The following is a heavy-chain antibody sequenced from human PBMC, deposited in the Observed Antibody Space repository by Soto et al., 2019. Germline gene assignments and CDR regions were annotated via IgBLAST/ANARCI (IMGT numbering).Heavy chain of an antibody. CDR3: ARGGSEFYYDNSGGHPFDD. CDR1: GFTVSNNY. Sequence: EVQLGESGGGLVQPGGSLRLSCAVSGFTVSNNYMSWVRQAPGKGLEWVSVIYSGGSTYYADSVKGRFTISRHKSKNTLFLQMNSLRTEDTAVYYCARGGSEFYYDNSGGHPFDDWGQGTLVTVSS. J-gene: IGHJ4*02. V-gene: IGHV3-53*04. CDR2: IYSGGST. D-gene: IGHD3-22*01.